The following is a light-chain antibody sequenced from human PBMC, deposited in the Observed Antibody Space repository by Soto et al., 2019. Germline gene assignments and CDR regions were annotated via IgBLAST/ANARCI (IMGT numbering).Light chain of an antibody. CDR2: GAS. J-gene: IGKJ5*01. CDR1: QSVSSKY. V-gene: IGKV3-20*01. CDR3: QQYGSSPPIT. Sequence: EIVLTQSPGTLSLSPGERATLSCRASQSVSSKYLAWYQQKPGQAPRVLIYGASSRATGIPDRFSGSGSGTDFTLTISRLEPEDFAVYYCQQYGSSPPITFGHGTRLEIK.